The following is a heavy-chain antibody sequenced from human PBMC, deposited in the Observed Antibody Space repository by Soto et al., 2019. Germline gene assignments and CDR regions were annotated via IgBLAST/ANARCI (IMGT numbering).Heavy chain of an antibody. J-gene: IGHJ4*02. V-gene: IGHV4-4*02. CDR2: IHDSGIT. CDR3: ARGDFFTLDI. Sequence: SETLSLTCSVSSGSIRSSDWWSWVRQPPGKGLEWIGEIHDSGITNYNPSLKSRVTISTDKSKNQLSLKVDSVTAADTAVYYCARGDFFTLDIWGQGTLVTVSS. D-gene: IGHD2-21*01. CDR1: SGSIRSSDW.